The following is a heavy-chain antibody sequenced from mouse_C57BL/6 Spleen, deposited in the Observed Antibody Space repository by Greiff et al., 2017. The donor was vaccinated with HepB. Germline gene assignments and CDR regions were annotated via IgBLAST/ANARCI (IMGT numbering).Heavy chain of an antibody. CDR2: IYWDDDK. D-gene: IGHD2-5*01. CDR1: GFSLSTSGMG. Sequence: QVTLKESGPGILQSSQTLSLTCSFSGFSLSTSGMGVSWIRQPSGKGLEWLAHIYWDDDKRYNPSLKSRLTISKDTSRNQVFLKITSVDTADTATYYGALSYYSNRGAMDYWGQGTSVTVSS. CDR3: ALSYYSNRGAMDY. J-gene: IGHJ4*01. V-gene: IGHV8-12*01.